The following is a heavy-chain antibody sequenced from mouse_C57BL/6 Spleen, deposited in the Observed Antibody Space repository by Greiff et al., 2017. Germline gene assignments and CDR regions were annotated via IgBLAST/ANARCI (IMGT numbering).Heavy chain of an antibody. J-gene: IGHJ4*01. D-gene: IGHD1-3*01. CDR2: ISSGSSTI. CDR3: AVYDFYAIDY. Sequence: EVKLVESGGGLVKPGGSLKLSCAASGFTFSDYGMHWVRQAPEKGLEWVAYISSGSSTIYYADTVKGRFTISRDNAKNTLFLQMTSLRSEDTAMYYCAVYDFYAIDYWGQGTSVTVSS. V-gene: IGHV5-17*01. CDR1: GFTFSDYG.